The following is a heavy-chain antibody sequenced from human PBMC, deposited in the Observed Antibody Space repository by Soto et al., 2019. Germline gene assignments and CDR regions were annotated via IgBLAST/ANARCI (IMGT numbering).Heavy chain of an antibody. D-gene: IGHD6-25*01. CDR1: GFSLSSSGVG. V-gene: IGHV2-5*01. CDR2: LYFNGDR. Sequence: SGPALVNPTQTLTLTCTFSGFSLSSSGVGVGWIRQPPGKSLEWLAVLYFNGDRRRSPSLENRLTITKDTSKNQVILTMTNMDPVDTATYYCIYRRAAYDYHGLDVWGQGTTVTVSS. CDR3: IYRRAAYDYHGLDV. J-gene: IGHJ6*02.